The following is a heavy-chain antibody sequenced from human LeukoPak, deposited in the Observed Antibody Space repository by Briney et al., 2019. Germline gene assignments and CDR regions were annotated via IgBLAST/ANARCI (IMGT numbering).Heavy chain of an antibody. CDR2: IYVTGST. CDR3: ARDSGTTGEVKFDP. D-gene: IGHD1-7*01. Sequence: TSETLSLTCTVSGASISSYYWSWIRQPAGKALEWIGRIYVTGSTTYNPSLESRATMCLDTSKNHFSLKLRSATAADTAVYYCARDSGTTGEVKFDPWGQGTLVTVSS. V-gene: IGHV4-4*07. J-gene: IGHJ5*02. CDR1: GASISSYY.